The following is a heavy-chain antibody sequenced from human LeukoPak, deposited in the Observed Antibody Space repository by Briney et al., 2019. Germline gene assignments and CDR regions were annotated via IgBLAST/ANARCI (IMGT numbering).Heavy chain of an antibody. CDR2: IKQDGSEK. D-gene: IGHD6-13*01. J-gene: IGHJ5*02. CDR1: GFTFSSYW. V-gene: IGHV3-7*01. CDR3: AREGSSWYAGWFDP. Sequence: GGSLRLSCAASGFTFSSYWMSWVRQAPGKGLEWVANIKQDGSEKYYVDSVKGRFTISRDNAKNSLYLQMNSLRAEDTAVYYCAREGSSWYAGWFDPWGQGTLVTVSS.